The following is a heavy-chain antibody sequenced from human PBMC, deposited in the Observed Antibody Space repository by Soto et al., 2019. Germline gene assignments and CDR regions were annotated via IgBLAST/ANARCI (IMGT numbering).Heavy chain of an antibody. CDR2: IFHSGNA. CDR3: ARYKDYYALDV. CDR1: GGSISSGDYY. V-gene: IGHV4-30-4*01. Sequence: SETLSLTCTVSGGSISSGDYYWSWVRQPPGKGLEWIGYIFHSGNAYYNPSLESRLSISIDTSKNQFSLKVTSVTAADTAEYYCARYKDYYALDVWGPGTTVTVSS. J-gene: IGHJ6*02. D-gene: IGHD1-1*01.